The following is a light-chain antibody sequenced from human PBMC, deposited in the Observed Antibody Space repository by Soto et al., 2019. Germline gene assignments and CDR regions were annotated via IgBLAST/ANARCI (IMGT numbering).Light chain of an antibody. CDR2: GTS. CDR1: QSLSSSY. CDR3: QRFGTSPTWT. Sequence: LVLTQSPGTLSLSPGERATLSGRASQSLSSSYLAWYQQKPGQAHRLIIYGTSIRATGIPDRFSGRASGTDFTLTIPRLETEDFAVYYGQRFGTSPTWTFCPGTKVEI. J-gene: IGKJ1*01. V-gene: IGKV3-20*01.